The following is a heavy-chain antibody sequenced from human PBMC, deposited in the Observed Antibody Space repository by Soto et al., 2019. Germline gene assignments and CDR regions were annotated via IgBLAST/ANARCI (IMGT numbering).Heavy chain of an antibody. V-gene: IGHV4-59*08. J-gene: IGHJ5*01. D-gene: IGHD3-9*01. CDR3: ARHGVTTFWPRFDS. CDR2: ISYNGDT. Sequence: SETLSLTSIVSGGALIIYYWRWIRQPPGKGLDWLGHISYNGDTNYNPSLKSRLTMSVATSTNRFSLQMTSVTDADTVIYYCARHGVTTFWPRFDSWGQGTLVTVS. CDR1: GGALIIYY.